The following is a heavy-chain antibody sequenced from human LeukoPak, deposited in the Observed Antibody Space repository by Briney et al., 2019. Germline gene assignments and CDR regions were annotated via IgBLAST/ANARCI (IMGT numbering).Heavy chain of an antibody. Sequence: SETLSLTCTVSGYSISSGYYWGWIRQPPGKGLEWIGSIYHSGSTYYNPSLKSRVTISVDTSKNQFSLKLSSVTAADTAVYYCARDKRGRDGYIPYYYYYMDVWGKGTTVTVSS. CDR2: IYHSGST. V-gene: IGHV4-38-2*02. CDR3: ARDKRGRDGYIPYYYYYMDV. J-gene: IGHJ6*03. CDR1: GYSISSGYY. D-gene: IGHD5-24*01.